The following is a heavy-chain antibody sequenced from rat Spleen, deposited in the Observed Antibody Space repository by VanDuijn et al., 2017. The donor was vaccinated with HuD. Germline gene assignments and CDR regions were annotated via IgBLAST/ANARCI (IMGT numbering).Heavy chain of an antibody. D-gene: IGHD5-1*01. CDR3: TTQWELYH. Sequence: EVQLVESGGGLVQPGRSLKLSCAVSGFTFSDYAMAWVRQAPKKGLEWVATIVYDGSRIYYPDSVRGRFTISRDDAKTTLYLQMNSLRSEDTTTYYCTTQWELYHWGQGVMVTVSS. CDR1: GFTFSDYA. J-gene: IGHJ2*01. CDR2: IVYDGSRI. V-gene: IGHV5-17*01.